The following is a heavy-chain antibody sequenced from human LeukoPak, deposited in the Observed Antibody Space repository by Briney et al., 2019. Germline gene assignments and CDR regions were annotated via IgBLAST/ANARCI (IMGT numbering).Heavy chain of an antibody. Sequence: GSLRLSCAASGFTFSSYSMNWVRQAPGKGLEWVSYISSSSSTIYYADSVKGRFTISRDNSKNTLYLQMNSLRAEDTAVYYCAKTPVPRVDYWGQGTLVTVSS. V-gene: IGHV3-48*01. J-gene: IGHJ4*02. CDR2: ISSSSSTI. CDR3: AKTPVPRVDY. CDR1: GFTFSSYS.